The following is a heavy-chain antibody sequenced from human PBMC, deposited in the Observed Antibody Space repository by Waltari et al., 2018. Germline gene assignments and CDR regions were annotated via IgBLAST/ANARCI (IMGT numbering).Heavy chain of an antibody. CDR2: ISYEGRTL. J-gene: IGHJ5*02. Sequence: EVQLLESGGGLVQPGGSLRLSCAASGFTFSNHAMSWVRQAPGKGLEWVSVISYEGRTLYSADSVRDRFTISRDNSRNTLYLEMNSLRAEDSAVYFCARDWRRSLEFFDWLLFALDLWGQGTLVAVSS. D-gene: IGHD3-3*02. V-gene: IGHV3-23*01. CDR1: GFTFSNHA. CDR3: ARDWRRSLEFFDWLLFALDL.